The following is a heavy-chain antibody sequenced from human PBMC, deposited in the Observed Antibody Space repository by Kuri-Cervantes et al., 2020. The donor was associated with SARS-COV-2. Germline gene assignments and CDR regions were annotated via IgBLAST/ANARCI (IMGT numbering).Heavy chain of an antibody. CDR2: ISSSSSYI. Sequence: GESLKISCAASGFTFSSYSMNWVPQAPGKGLEWVSSISSSSSYIYYADSVKGRFTISRDNAKNSLYLQMNSLRAEDTAVYYCARAFLRGGSDYWGQGTLVTVSS. D-gene: IGHD1-26*01. J-gene: IGHJ4*02. CDR1: GFTFSSYS. V-gene: IGHV3-21*01. CDR3: ARAFLRGGSDY.